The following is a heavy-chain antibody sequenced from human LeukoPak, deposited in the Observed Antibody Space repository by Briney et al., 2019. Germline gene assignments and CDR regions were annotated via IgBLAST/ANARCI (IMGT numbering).Heavy chain of an antibody. CDR3: ATTSYYYDSPDY. D-gene: IGHD3-22*01. J-gene: IGHJ4*02. V-gene: IGHV4-34*01. CDR1: GGSFSGYY. CDR2: IHHSGST. Sequence: KPSETLSLTCAVYGGSFSGYYWSWIRQPPGKGLEWIGEIHHSGSTNYNPSLKSRVTISVDTSKKQFSLKLSSVTAADTAVYYCATTSYYYDSPDYWGQGTLVTVSS.